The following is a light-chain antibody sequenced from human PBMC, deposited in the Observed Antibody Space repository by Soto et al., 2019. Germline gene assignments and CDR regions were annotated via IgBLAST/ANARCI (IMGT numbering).Light chain of an antibody. J-gene: IGKJ4*01. CDR3: QQVNVYPST. CDR1: QNIRNW. Sequence: DIQMTQSPSTLSASVGDSVTITCRASQNIRNWLAWYQQKPGKAPNLLIYDASTLHSGVPSRFSGGGSGTDFTLTISSLQPEDFATYYCQQVNVYPSTFGGGTKVDIK. CDR2: DAS. V-gene: IGKV1-5*01.